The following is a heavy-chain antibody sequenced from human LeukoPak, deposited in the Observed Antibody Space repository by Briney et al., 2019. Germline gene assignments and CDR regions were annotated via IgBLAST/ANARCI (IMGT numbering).Heavy chain of an antibody. D-gene: IGHD6-19*01. Sequence: GGSLRLSCAASGFTFDDYTMHWVRQAPGKGLEWVSLISWDGGSTYYADSVKGRFTISRDNSKNSLYLQMNTLRAEDTAVYYCAREDLGLTGYSSGWTDYWGQGTLVTVSS. J-gene: IGHJ4*02. CDR1: GFTFDDYT. CDR2: ISWDGGST. CDR3: AREDLGLTGYSSGWTDY. V-gene: IGHV3-43*01.